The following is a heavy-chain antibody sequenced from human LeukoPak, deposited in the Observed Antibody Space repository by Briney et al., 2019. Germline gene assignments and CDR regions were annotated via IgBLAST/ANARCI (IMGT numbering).Heavy chain of an antibody. CDR1: GFTFSSYG. CDR2: ISYDGSNK. J-gene: IGHJ4*02. Sequence: PGRSLRLSCAASGFTFSSYGMHWVRQAPGKGLEWVAVISYDGSNKYYADSVKGRFTISRDNSKNTLYLQMNSLRAGDTAVYYCAKSGYHGSSGYNWGQGTLVTVSS. V-gene: IGHV3-30*18. CDR3: AKSGYHGSSGYN. D-gene: IGHD3-22*01.